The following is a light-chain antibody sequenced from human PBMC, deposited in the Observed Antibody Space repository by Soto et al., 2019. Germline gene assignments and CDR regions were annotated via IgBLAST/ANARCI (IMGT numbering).Light chain of an antibody. CDR3: QQLHSYPIT. V-gene: IGKV1-9*01. J-gene: IGKJ5*01. CDR2: GAS. Sequence: DIQMTQSPSTLSASVGDRVTISCRASQAMNTYIAWYQQRPGAAPKLLVYGASTLYTGVPSRFSGSESGAVLTLTISSLQPEDFATYYCQQLHSYPITFGQGTRLEIK. CDR1: QAMNTY.